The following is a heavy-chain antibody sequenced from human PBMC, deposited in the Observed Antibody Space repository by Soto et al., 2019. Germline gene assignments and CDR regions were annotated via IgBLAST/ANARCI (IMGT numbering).Heavy chain of an antibody. CDR3: AKSRGDSWNTYFFDY. CDR1: GFTFDSYS. V-gene: IGHV3-23*01. Sequence: EVQLLESGGGSVQPGGSLMLSCAASGFTFDSYSLSWVRQAPGKGLEWVSGFSGTGQTTHYGDSVKGRFIISRDNFRNTLYLQMNSLRAEDTAVYFCAKSRGDSWNTYFFDYWGRGALVTVSS. CDR2: FSGTGQTT. D-gene: IGHD2-21*01. J-gene: IGHJ4*02.